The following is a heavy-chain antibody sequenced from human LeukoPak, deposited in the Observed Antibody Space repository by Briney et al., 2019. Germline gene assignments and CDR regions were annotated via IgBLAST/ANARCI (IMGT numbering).Heavy chain of an antibody. CDR1: GYTFTGYY. D-gene: IGHD3-22*01. V-gene: IGHV1-46*01. J-gene: IGHJ4*02. CDR3: ARDKSPSFYDSSGYYYELGEY. Sequence: ASVKVSCKASGYTFTGYYMHWVRQAPGQGLEWMGIINPSGGSTSYAQKFQGRVTMTRDTSTSTVYMELSSLRSEDTAVYYCARDKSPSFYDSSGYYYELGEYWGQGTLVTVSS. CDR2: INPSGGST.